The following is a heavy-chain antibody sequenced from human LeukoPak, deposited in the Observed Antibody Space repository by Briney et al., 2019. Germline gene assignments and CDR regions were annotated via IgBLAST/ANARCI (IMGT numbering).Heavy chain of an antibody. J-gene: IGHJ4*02. V-gene: IGHV3-23*01. CDR1: GFTFSSYA. CDR2: SSGSGGST. CDR3: AKGSDYYDSSYLFDY. D-gene: IGHD3-22*01. Sequence: GGSLRLSCAASGFTFSSYAMSLVRQAPGKGLEWVSASSGSGGSTYYADSVKGRFTISRDNSKNTLYLQMNSLRAEDTAVYYCAKGSDYYDSSYLFDYWGQGTLVTVSS.